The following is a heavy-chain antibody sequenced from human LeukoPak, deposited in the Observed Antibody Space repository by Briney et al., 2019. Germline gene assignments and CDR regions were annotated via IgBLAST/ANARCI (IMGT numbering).Heavy chain of an antibody. V-gene: IGHV3-30*18. CDR3: AKDWAVAAGVDY. CDR2: ISYDGSNK. CDR1: GFTFSSYG. Sequence: GGSLRLSCAASGFTFSSYGMHWVRQAPGKGLEWVAVISYDGSNKYYADSVKGRFTISRDNSKNTLYLQMNSLRAEDTAVYYCAKDWAVAAGVDYWGQGTLVTVSS. J-gene: IGHJ4*02. D-gene: IGHD6-13*01.